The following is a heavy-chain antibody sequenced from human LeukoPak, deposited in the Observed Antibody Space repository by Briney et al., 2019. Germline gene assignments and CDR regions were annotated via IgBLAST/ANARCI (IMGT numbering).Heavy chain of an antibody. V-gene: IGHV3-74*01. CDR2: INSDGSST. Sequence: GGSLRLSCAGSGFTFSSYWMHWVRQAPGKGLVWVSRINSDGSSTNYADSVKGRFTISRDNAKNTLYLQMNSLRAEDTAVYYCTRVYGSGSYTLDYWGQGTLVTVSS. CDR1: GFTFSSYW. J-gene: IGHJ4*02. D-gene: IGHD3-10*01. CDR3: TRVYGSGSYTLDY.